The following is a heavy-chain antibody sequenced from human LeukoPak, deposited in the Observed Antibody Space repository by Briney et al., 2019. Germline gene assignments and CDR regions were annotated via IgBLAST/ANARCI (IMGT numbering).Heavy chain of an antibody. CDR3: ARMAGYNSLRFDY. CDR2: IHTTNNYI. V-gene: IGHV3-21*04. Sequence: GSLRLSCVASGFTFSSYTMNWVRQAPGKGLEWVSSIHTTNNYIYYANSLKGRFTISRDNSQNTLYLEMNSLRAEDTAVYYCARMAGYNSLRFDYWGLGTLVTVSS. CDR1: GFTFSSYT. D-gene: IGHD5-24*01. J-gene: IGHJ4*02.